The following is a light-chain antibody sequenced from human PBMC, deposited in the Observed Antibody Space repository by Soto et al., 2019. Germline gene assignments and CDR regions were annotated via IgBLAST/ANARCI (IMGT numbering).Light chain of an antibody. V-gene: IGKV1-5*03. CDR1: QSISTW. CDR3: QQYDSYSET. J-gene: IGKJ1*01. CDR2: QAS. Sequence: DIQMTQSPSTLSASVGDRVTITCRASQSISTWLAWYQQKPGKAPKLLIHQASSLESGVPSRFSGSGSGTEFTLTITSLQPDDFATYYCQQYDSYSETFGQGTKVEIK.